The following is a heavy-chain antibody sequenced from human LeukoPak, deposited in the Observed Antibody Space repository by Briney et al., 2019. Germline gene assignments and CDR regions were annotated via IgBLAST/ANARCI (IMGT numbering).Heavy chain of an antibody. V-gene: IGHV4-39*01. Sequence: SETLSLTCTVSGGSISSSSYYWGWIRQPPGKGREWIGSIYYSGSTYYNPSLKSRVTISVDTSKNQFSLKLSSVTAADTAVYYCARVVPAACWFDPWGQGTLVTVSS. CDR2: IYYSGST. CDR3: ARVVPAACWFDP. CDR1: GGSISSSSYY. D-gene: IGHD2-2*01. J-gene: IGHJ5*02.